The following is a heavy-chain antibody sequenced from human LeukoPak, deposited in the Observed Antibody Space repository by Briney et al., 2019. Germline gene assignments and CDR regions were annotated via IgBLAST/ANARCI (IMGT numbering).Heavy chain of an antibody. Sequence: KSSETLSLTCTVSGGSMSGYYWTWIRQPPGKGLEWIAYIYYTGSTKYNPSLESRVTISVDTSKNQFSLRLNSMATADTAVYYCARLRGNYFPDFWGEGALVTVSS. CDR3: ARLRGNYFPDF. V-gene: IGHV4-59*01. CDR2: IYYTGST. CDR1: GGSMSGYY. D-gene: IGHD2/OR15-2a*01. J-gene: IGHJ4*02.